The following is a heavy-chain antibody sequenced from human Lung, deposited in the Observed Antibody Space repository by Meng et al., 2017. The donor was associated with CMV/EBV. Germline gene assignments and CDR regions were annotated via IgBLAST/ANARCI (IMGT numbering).Heavy chain of an antibody. CDR3: ARSTSKHDFWSGYPPFLDP. CDR2: IIPLLDIT. Sequence: SVKVSCKVSGGIFSSSAISWVRQAPGQGLEWMGRIIPLLDITNYAPNFQGRVTITADKSTSTAYMEMSSLRYDDTAFYYCARSTSKHDFWSGYPPFLDPWGQGTQVTVSS. J-gene: IGHJ5*02. V-gene: IGHV1-69*04. D-gene: IGHD3-3*01. CDR1: GGIFSSSA.